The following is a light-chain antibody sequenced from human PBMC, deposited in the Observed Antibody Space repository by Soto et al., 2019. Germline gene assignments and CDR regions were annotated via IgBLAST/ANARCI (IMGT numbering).Light chain of an antibody. V-gene: IGKV3-11*01. CDR1: QSVSNNY. J-gene: IGKJ1*01. CDR2: DAS. Sequence: EIVLTQSPATLSSFPGDRVTLSFRASQSVSNNYLAWYQQKPGQAPRLLIYDASNRATGIPARFSGSGSGTDFTLTISSLEPEDFAVYYCQQRSNWPWTFGQGTKVDI. CDR3: QQRSNWPWT.